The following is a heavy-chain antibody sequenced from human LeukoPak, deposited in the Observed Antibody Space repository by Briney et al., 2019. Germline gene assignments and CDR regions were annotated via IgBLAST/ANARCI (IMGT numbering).Heavy chain of an antibody. CDR3: AKVMPPGRIRFYSYYMDV. CDR1: GFTFSDYY. Sequence: PGGSLRLSCAASGFTFSDYYMSWIRQAPGKGLEWVSYIISSGSTIYYADSVKGRFTISRDNAKNSLYLQMNGLRVEDTAVYYCAKVMPPGRIRFYSYYMDVWGKGTTVTVS. D-gene: IGHD2-15*01. V-gene: IGHV3-11*01. J-gene: IGHJ6*03. CDR2: IISSGSTI.